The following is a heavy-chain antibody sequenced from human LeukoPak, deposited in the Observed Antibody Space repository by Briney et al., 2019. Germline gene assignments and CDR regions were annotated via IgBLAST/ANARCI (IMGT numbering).Heavy chain of an antibody. V-gene: IGHV3-15*01. CDR3: TTESSAYYDFWSGY. D-gene: IGHD3-3*01. J-gene: IGHJ4*02. CDR2: IKSKTDGSTK. Sequence: GGSLRLSCAASGFTVSSNYMSWVRQAPGRGLEWVGRIKSKTDGSTKDYAAPGKGRFTISTDDSKNTLYLQMNSLKTEDTAVYYCTTESSAYYDFWSGYWGQGTLVTVSS. CDR1: GFTVSSNY.